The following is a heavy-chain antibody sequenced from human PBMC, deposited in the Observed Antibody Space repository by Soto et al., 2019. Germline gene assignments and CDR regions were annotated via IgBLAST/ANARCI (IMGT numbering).Heavy chain of an antibody. CDR3: ARDPTVTTGGDY. CDR1: GGSISSSSYY. V-gene: IGHV4-39*07. CDR2: IYYSGST. D-gene: IGHD4-17*01. J-gene: IGHJ4*02. Sequence: SETLSLTCTVSGGSISSSSYYWGWIRQPPGKGLEWIGSIYYSGSTYYNPSLKSRVTISVDTSKNQFSLKLSSVTAADTAMYYCARDPTVTTGGDYWGQGTLVTVSS.